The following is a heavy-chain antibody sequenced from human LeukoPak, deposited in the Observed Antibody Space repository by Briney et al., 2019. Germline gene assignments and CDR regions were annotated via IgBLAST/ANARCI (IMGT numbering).Heavy chain of an antibody. CDR2: INPSGGST. V-gene: IGHV1-46*01. CDR3: AREFRSYRLGFDY. D-gene: IGHD3-10*01. CDR1: GYTFTSYY. J-gene: IGHJ4*02. Sequence: ASVTVSCKASGYTFTSYYMHWVRQAPGQGLEWMGIINPSGGSTSYAQKFQGRVTMTRDMSTSTVYMELSSLRSEDTAVYYCAREFRSYRLGFDYWGQGTLVTVSS.